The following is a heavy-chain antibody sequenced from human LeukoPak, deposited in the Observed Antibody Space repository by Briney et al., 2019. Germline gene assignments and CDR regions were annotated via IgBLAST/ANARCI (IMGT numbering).Heavy chain of an antibody. Sequence: SETLSLTCTVSGGSIGSYYWSWIRQPPGKGLEWIGYIYYSGSTNYNPSLKSRVTISVDTSKNQFSLKLSSVTAADTAVYYCARSGQLRYFDWHYFDYWGQGTLVTVSS. CDR1: GGSIGSYY. CDR2: IYYSGST. D-gene: IGHD3-9*01. J-gene: IGHJ4*02. V-gene: IGHV4-59*08. CDR3: ARSGQLRYFDWHYFDY.